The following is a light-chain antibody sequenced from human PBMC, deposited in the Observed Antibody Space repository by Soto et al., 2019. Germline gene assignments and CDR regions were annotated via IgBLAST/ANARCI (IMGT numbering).Light chain of an antibody. J-gene: IGKJ4*01. CDR1: QSVCSN. Sequence: EIVMTQSPATLSMSPGERATLSCRASQSVCSNFAWYQQKPGQPPRLLIYGASTRATGIPARFSGSGSGTEFTLPISSLQSEDFAVYYCQQYNNWPPLTFGGGTKVEIK. CDR2: GAS. V-gene: IGKV3-15*01. CDR3: QQYNNWPPLT.